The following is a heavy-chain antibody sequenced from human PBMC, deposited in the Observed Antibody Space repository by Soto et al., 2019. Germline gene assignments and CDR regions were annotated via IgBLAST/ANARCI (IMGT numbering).Heavy chain of an antibody. V-gene: IGHV3-30-3*01. CDR2: ISSGGSDK. CDR3: ARDRGSGSYFDY. Sequence: QVQLVESGGGVVQPGRSLRLSCAASGFTFSNYAMHWVRQAPGKGLEWVAFISSGGSDKFYADSVRGRFTISRDNSKNTVYRQMNSLRAEDTAVYYCARDRGSGSYFDYWGQGTLVTVSS. D-gene: IGHD1-26*01. J-gene: IGHJ4*02. CDR1: GFTFSNYA.